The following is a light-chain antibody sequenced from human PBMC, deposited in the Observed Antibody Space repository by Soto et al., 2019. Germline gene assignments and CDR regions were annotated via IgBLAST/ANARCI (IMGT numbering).Light chain of an antibody. CDR3: SSYTSSSTV. CDR2: DVS. Sequence: QSALTQPASVSGSPGQSITISCTGTSSDVGGYNYVSWYQQHPGKAPKLMIYDVSNRPSGVSNRFSGSKSGKTASLTSSGLQAEDEADYYCSSYTSSSTVFGGGTKLTV. CDR1: SSDVGGYNY. V-gene: IGLV2-14*01. J-gene: IGLJ2*01.